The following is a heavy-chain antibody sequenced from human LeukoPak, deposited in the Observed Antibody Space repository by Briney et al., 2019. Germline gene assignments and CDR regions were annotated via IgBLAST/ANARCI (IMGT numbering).Heavy chain of an antibody. Sequence: GGSLRLSCAASGFTFSSYAMHWVRQAPGKGLEWVAVISYDGSNKYYADSVKGRFTISRDNSKNTLYLQMSSLRAEDTAVYYCASWGLLRNAFDIWGQGTMVTVSS. V-gene: IGHV3-30*04. CDR1: GFTFSSYA. CDR2: ISYDGSNK. J-gene: IGHJ3*02. D-gene: IGHD1-26*01. CDR3: ASWGLLRNAFDI.